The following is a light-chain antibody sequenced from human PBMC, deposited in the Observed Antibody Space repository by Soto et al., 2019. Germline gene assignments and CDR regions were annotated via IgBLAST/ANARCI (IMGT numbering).Light chain of an antibody. V-gene: IGLV1-40*01. CDR2: SNN. CDR1: SSNIGAGYD. J-gene: IGLJ2*01. Sequence: QSAVTQPPSASGALGQRVTISCTGSSSNIGAGYDVHWYQQFPGRAPRLLIFSNNNRPSGVPDRFSGSKSGTSASLDISGLQADDEADYYCQSFDTRLNSVVFGGGTKLTVL. CDR3: QSFDTRLNSVV.